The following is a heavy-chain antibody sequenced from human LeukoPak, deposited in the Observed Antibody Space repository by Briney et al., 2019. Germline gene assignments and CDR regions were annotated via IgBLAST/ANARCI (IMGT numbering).Heavy chain of an antibody. V-gene: IGHV3-11*06. Sequence: PGGSLRLSCAASGFTFSDYCMTWIRQAPGKGLEWVSYICRSNSEIDYADSVKGRFSISRDNAKNSLYLQMNSLRDEDTAVYYCARDLEDGEAPSEGYYYYGMDVWGQGTTVTVSS. CDR2: ICRSNSEI. J-gene: IGHJ6*02. CDR3: ARDLEDGEAPSEGYYYYGMDV. D-gene: IGHD4-17*01. CDR1: GFTFSDYC.